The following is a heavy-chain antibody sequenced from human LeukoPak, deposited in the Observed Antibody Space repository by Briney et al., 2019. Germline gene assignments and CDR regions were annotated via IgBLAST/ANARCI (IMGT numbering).Heavy chain of an antibody. J-gene: IGHJ6*03. CDR2: INAYNDNT. D-gene: IGHD1-26*01. CDR1: GYTFNSAG. V-gene: IGHV1-18*01. Sequence: GASVKVSCKASGYTFNSAGISWVRQAPGQGLEWMGWINAYNDNTKYAEKLQGRVTMTTDTSTSTAYMELRSLRSDDTAVYYCARTTNSYYYYYYIDVWGKGITVTVSS. CDR3: ARTTNSYYYYYYIDV.